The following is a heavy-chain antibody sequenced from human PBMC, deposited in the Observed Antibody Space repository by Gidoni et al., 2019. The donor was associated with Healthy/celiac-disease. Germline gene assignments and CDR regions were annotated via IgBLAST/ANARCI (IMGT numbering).Heavy chain of an antibody. Sequence: QGQLVESGGGVLQPGRSVRLSAAASGVTFSSYGMHGVRQAPGKGMAWVAVISYDGSNKYYADSVKGRFNISRDNSKNTLYLQMNSLRAEDTAVYYCARGAQWLFYYFDYWGQGTLVTVSS. CDR3: ARGAQWLFYYFDY. CDR2: ISYDGSNK. J-gene: IGHJ4*02. D-gene: IGHD3-22*01. V-gene: IGHV3-30-3*01. CDR1: GVTFSSYG.